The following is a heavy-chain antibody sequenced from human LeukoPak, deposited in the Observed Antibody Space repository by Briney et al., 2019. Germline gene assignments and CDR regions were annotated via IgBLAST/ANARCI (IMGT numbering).Heavy chain of an antibody. CDR1: GFTFDDYA. D-gene: IGHD4-23*01. CDR3: AKDGHEDTVGWFDP. J-gene: IGHJ5*02. Sequence: PGGSLRLSCAASGFTFDDYAMHWVRQAPGKGLEWVSGISWNSGSIGYADSVKGRFTISRDNAKNSLYLQMNSLRAEDTALYYCAKDGHEDTVGWFDPWGQGTLVTVSS. CDR2: ISWNSGSI. V-gene: IGHV3-9*01.